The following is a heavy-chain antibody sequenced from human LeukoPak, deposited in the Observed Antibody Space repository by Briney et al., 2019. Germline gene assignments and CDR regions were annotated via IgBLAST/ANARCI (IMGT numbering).Heavy chain of an antibody. Sequence: GGSLRLSCAASGFTFSNAWMSWVRQAPGKGLEWVGRIKSKTDGGTTDYAAPVKGRFTISRDDSKNTLHLQMNSLKTEDTAVYYCTSMDIVVVPAANYWGQGTLVTVSS. D-gene: IGHD2-2*03. V-gene: IGHV3-15*01. J-gene: IGHJ4*02. CDR3: TSMDIVVVPAANY. CDR2: IKSKTDGGTT. CDR1: GFTFSNAW.